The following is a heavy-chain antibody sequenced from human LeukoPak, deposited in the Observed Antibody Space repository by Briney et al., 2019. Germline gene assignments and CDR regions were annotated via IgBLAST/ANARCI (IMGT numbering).Heavy chain of an antibody. CDR2: MNPNSGNT. D-gene: IGHD3-22*01. V-gene: IGHV1-8*01. Sequence: RQAPGXGLEWMGWMNPNSGNTGYAQKFQGRVTMTRNTSISTAYMELSSLRSEDTAVYYCARGPGGNYYDSSGYNNWFDPWGQGTLVTVSS. CDR3: ARGPGGNYYDSSGYNNWFDP. J-gene: IGHJ5*02.